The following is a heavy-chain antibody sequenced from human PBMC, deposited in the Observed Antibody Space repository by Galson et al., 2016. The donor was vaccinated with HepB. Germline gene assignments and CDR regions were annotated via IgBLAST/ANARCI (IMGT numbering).Heavy chain of an antibody. V-gene: IGHV1-8*01. CDR1: EYTFSNYD. Sequence: SVKVSCKASEYTFSNYDINWVRQATGQGPEYMGWMNPNRGDTDYAQKFQGRVTMTRDTSISTAYMELTSLRSEDTAVYYCARVQGRGFIMLNFWGQGTLVTVSS. CDR2: MNPNRGDT. D-gene: IGHD3-10*01. J-gene: IGHJ1*01. CDR3: ARVQGRGFIMLNF.